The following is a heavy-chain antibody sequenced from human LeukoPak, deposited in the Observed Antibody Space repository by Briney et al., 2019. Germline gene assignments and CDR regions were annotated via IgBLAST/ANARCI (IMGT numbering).Heavy chain of an antibody. CDR3: ARSGIAAAGYNWFDP. Sequence: ASVKVSCKASGYTFTSYAMHWVRQAPGQRLEWMGWINAGNGNTKYSQKFQGRVTITRDTSASTAYMELSSLRSEDTAVYYYARSGIAAAGYNWFDPWGQGTLVTVSS. CDR2: INAGNGNT. V-gene: IGHV1-3*01. J-gene: IGHJ5*02. D-gene: IGHD6-13*01. CDR1: GYTFTSYA.